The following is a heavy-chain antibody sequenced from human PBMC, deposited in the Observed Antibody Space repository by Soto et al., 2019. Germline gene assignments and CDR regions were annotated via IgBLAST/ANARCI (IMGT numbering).Heavy chain of an antibody. J-gene: IGHJ6*02. Sequence: SETLSLTCAVYGGSFSGYYWSWFRQPPGKGLEWIGEINHSGSTNYNPSLKSRVTISVDTSKNQFSLKLSSVTAADTAVYYCARMTTVTKYYYGMDVWGQGTTVTVSS. CDR3: ARMTTVTKYYYGMDV. D-gene: IGHD4-4*01. CDR1: GGSFSGYY. V-gene: IGHV4-34*01. CDR2: INHSGST.